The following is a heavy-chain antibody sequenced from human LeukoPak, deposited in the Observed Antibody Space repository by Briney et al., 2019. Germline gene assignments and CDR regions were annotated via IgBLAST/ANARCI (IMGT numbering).Heavy chain of an antibody. D-gene: IGHD3-22*01. Sequence: GGSLRPSCATSGFTFRSLSINWVRQAPGKGLGWVSVISGSGGNTYYADSVKGRFTISRDNSKNTLYLQMNSLRAEDTAVYYCAKDISRINVIVVAPGRGIDYWGQGTLVTVSS. CDR2: ISGSGGNT. CDR3: AKDISRINVIVVAPGRGIDY. CDR1: GFTFRSLS. J-gene: IGHJ4*02. V-gene: IGHV3-23*01.